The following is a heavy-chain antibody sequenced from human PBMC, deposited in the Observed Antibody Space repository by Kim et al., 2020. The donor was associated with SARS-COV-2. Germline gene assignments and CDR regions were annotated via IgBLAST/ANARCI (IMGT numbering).Heavy chain of an antibody. CDR3: AKDRLSEQQQLAIMYYYYYGMDV. D-gene: IGHD6-13*01. V-gene: IGHV3-30*18. CDR1: GFTFSSYG. J-gene: IGHJ6*02. CDR2: ISYDGSNK. Sequence: GGSLRLSCAASGFTFSSYGMHWVRQAPGKGLEWVAVISYDGSNKYYADSVKGRFTISRDNSKNTLYLQMNSLRAEDTAVYYCAKDRLSEQQQLAIMYYYYYGMDVWGQGTTVTVSS.